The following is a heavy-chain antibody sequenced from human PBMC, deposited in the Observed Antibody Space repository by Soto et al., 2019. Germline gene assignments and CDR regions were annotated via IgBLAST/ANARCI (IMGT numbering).Heavy chain of an antibody. CDR2: IDPSDSYT. J-gene: IGHJ6*02. D-gene: IGHD6-13*01. CDR1: GYSFTSYW. CDR3: ARHTSIAAAGWVDGMDV. Sequence: GESLKISCKGSGYSFTSYWISWVRQMPGKGLEWMGRIDPSDSYTNYSPSFQGHVTISADKSISTAYLQWSSLKASDTAMYYCARHTSIAAAGWVDGMDVWGQGTTVTVSS. V-gene: IGHV5-10-1*01.